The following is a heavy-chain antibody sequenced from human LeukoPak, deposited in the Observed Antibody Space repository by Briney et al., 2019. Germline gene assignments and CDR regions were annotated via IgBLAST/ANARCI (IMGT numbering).Heavy chain of an antibody. CDR1: GFTFNSYG. Sequence: GGSLILSCAASGFTFNSYGMHWVRQAPGKGLEWVAVISYDGSNQYYADSVKGRFTISRDNSKNTVSLEMNSLRAEDTALYYCAKAFVVESSGYFDYWGQGTLVTVSS. CDR3: AKAFVVESSGYFDY. CDR2: ISYDGSNQ. V-gene: IGHV3-30*18. D-gene: IGHD3-22*01. J-gene: IGHJ4*02.